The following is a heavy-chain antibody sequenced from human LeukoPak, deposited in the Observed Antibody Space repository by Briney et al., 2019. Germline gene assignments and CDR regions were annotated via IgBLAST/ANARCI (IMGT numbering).Heavy chain of an antibody. V-gene: IGHV3-30*18. Sequence: GGSLRLSCAASRFTFSACGMHWVRQAPGKGLEWVAAISFDGSHKYYADSVKGRFTISRDNSMNTLYLQVNSLRAEDTAVYYCAKGTAVDRQYFENWGQGTLVTVSS. J-gene: IGHJ4*02. CDR2: ISFDGSHK. D-gene: IGHD1-1*01. CDR3: AKGTAVDRQYFEN. CDR1: RFTFSACG.